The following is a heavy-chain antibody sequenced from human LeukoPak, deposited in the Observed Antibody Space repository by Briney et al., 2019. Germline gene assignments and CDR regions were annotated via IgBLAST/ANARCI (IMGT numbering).Heavy chain of an antibody. V-gene: IGHV1-8*01. J-gene: IGHJ5*02. CDR2: INPNSGNT. CDR3: ARGSGIVDFWSGYYRFFNWFDP. Sequence: SVKVSCKASGYTFTRYDINWVPRATGQGLEWMGWINPNSGNTGYAQKFQGRVTMTRNTSISTAYMEVSSLRSEDTAVYYCARGSGIVDFWSGYYRFFNWFDPWGQGTLVTVSS. CDR1: GYTFTRYD. D-gene: IGHD3-3*01.